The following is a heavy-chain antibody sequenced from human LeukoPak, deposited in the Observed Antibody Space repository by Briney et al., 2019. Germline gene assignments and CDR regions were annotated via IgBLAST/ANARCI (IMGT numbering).Heavy chain of an antibody. V-gene: IGHV1-2*02. CDR3: AREGGIRVWSTFDY. CDR2: INPNSGGT. D-gene: IGHD3-16*01. CDR1: GYTFTGYY. J-gene: IGHJ4*02. Sequence: ASVKVSCKASGYTFTGYYIHWVRQAPGQGLEWMGWINPNSGGTKYAQRFQGRVTMTRDTSMSAAYMQLSGLIYDDTAVYYCAREGGIRVWSTFDYWGQGTLVTVSS.